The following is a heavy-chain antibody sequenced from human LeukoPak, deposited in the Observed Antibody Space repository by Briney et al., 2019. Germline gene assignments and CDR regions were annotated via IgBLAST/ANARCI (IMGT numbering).Heavy chain of an antibody. CDR1: GYTXTRYG. J-gene: IGHJ5*02. CDR3: ARDSLYYGSGSYLGFDP. V-gene: IGHV1-18*01. CDR2: ISGYNGNT. D-gene: IGHD3-10*01. Sequence: ASVKVSCKASGYTXTRYGISWVRQAPGQGLEWMGWISGYNGNTNYAEKLQGRVTMATDTSTSIVYMELRSLRSDDTAVYYCARDSLYYGSGSYLGFDPWGQGTLVTVSS.